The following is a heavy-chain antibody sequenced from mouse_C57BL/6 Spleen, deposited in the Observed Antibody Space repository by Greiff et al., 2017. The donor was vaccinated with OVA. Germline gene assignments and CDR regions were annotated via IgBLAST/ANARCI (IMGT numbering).Heavy chain of an antibody. J-gene: IGHJ2*01. Sequence: QVQLQQPGAELVKPGASVKLSCKASGYTFTSYWMQWVKQRPGQGLEWIGEIDPSDSYTNYNQKFKGKATLTVDPSPCTALMQLSSLTSEDSAVCYCANYRRTGTGFDYWGKGTTLTVSS. CDR3: ANYRRTGTGFDY. CDR2: IDPSDSYT. V-gene: IGHV1-50*01. D-gene: IGHD4-1*01. CDR1: GYTFTSYW.